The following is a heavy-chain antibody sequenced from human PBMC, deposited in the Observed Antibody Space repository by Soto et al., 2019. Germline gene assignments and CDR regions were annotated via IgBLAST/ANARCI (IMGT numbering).Heavy chain of an antibody. Sequence: QVQLVQSGAEVKKPGSSVKVSCKDSGGTFSTYSMFWVRQATGQALEWMGRIIPMLGVRNYAQRFQDRVRIIADKPTATVHLELSSLRSEDTALYYCTIGSWSGEVFDIWGQGKMVTVSS. D-gene: IGHD2-21*01. V-gene: IGHV1-69*02. J-gene: IGHJ3*02. CDR1: GGTFSTYS. CDR3: TIGSWSGEVFDI. CDR2: IIPMLGVR.